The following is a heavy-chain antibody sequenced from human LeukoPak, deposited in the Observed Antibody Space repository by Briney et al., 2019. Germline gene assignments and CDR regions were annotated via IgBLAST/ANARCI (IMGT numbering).Heavy chain of an antibody. Sequence: GGSLRLSCGASGFTVSSNYMSWVRQAPGKGLEWVSVIYSGGSTYYADSVKGRFTISRDNSKNTLYLQMNSLRAEDTAVYYCARDLVVVPAADWGQGTLVTVSS. J-gene: IGHJ4*02. CDR3: ARDLVVVPAAD. D-gene: IGHD2-2*01. V-gene: IGHV3-66*01. CDR2: IYSGGST. CDR1: GFTVSSNY.